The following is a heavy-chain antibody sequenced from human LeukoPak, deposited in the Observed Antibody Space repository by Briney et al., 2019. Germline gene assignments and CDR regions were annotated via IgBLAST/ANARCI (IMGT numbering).Heavy chain of an antibody. D-gene: IGHD2-15*01. CDR1: GYSFTSYW. CDR2: IYPGDSDT. Sequence: GESLKISCKGSGYSFTSYWIGWVRQMPGKGPEWMGIIYPGDSDTRYSPSFQGQVTISADKSISTAYLQWSSLKASDTAMYYCARLSGYCSGGSCYFFDYWGQGTLVTVSS. J-gene: IGHJ4*02. V-gene: IGHV5-51*01. CDR3: ARLSGYCSGGSCYFFDY.